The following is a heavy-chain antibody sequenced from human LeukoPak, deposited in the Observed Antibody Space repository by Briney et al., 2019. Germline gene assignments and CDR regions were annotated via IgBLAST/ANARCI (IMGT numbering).Heavy chain of an antibody. CDR1: GFTFSSYG. D-gene: IGHD2-21*01. V-gene: IGHV3-23*01. Sequence: GGSLRLSCAASGFTFSSYGMSWVRQAPGKGLAWVSAISGNGGRTYYADSVKGRFTISRDNSKNTLYLQMNSLRAEDTAVYYCAKDGGAYQFDTWGQGTLVTVSS. J-gene: IGHJ5*02. CDR2: ISGNGGRT. CDR3: AKDGGAYQFDT.